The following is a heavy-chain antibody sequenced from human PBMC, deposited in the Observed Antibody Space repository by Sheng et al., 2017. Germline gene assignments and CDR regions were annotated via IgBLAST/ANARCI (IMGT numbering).Heavy chain of an antibody. V-gene: IGHV3-48*03. Sequence: PGGSLRLSCAASGFTFSSYEMNWVRQAPGKGLEWVSYISSSGSTIYYADSVKGRFTISRDNAKNSLYLQMNSLRAEDTAVYYCARDGYDILTGARLDYWGQGTLVTVSS. CDR2: ISSSGSTI. J-gene: IGHJ4*02. D-gene: IGHD3-9*01. CDR1: GFTFSSYE. CDR3: ARDGYDILTGARLDY.